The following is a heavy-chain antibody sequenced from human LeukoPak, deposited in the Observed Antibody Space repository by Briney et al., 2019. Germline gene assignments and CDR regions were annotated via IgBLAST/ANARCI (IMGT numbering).Heavy chain of an antibody. Sequence: ASVKVSCKASGYTFTSYGISWVRQAPGHRLEWMGWISAYNGNTNYAQKLQGRVTMTTDTSTSTAYMELRSLRSDDTAVYYCARELRIVGATQYYYYMDVWGKGTTVTVSS. J-gene: IGHJ6*03. CDR3: ARELRIVGATQYYYYMDV. D-gene: IGHD1-26*01. CDR2: ISAYNGNT. CDR1: GYTFTSYG. V-gene: IGHV1-18*01.